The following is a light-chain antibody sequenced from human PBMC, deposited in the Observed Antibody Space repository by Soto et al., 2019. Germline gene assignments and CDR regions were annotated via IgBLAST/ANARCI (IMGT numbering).Light chain of an antibody. CDR1: QRVNSRY. CDR3: QQFATSLSWT. Sequence: EIVLTQSPGTLSLSPGERATLSCRASQRVNSRYLAWYQQKPGQAPRLLIYGASIRATGIPDRFTGSGSGTDFTLTISRLEPEDFAVYYCQQFATSLSWTFGQGTKVEI. CDR2: GAS. J-gene: IGKJ1*01. V-gene: IGKV3-20*01.